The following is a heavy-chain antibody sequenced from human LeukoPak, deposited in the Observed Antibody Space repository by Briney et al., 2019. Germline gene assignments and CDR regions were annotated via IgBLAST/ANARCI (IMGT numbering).Heavy chain of an antibody. CDR1: GGSISSYY. J-gene: IGHJ5*02. D-gene: IGHD3-22*01. CDR3: ARDGYYDSSGYYRNDWFDP. Sequence: MPSETLSLTCTVSGGSISSYYWSWIRQPPGKGLEWIGYIYYSGSTNYNPSLKSRVTISVETSKNQFSLKLSSVTAADTAVYYCARDGYYDSSGYYRNDWFDPWGQGTLVTVSS. V-gene: IGHV4-59*01. CDR2: IYYSGST.